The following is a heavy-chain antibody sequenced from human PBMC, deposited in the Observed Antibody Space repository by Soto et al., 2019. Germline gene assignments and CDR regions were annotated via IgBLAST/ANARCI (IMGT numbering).Heavy chain of an antibody. Sequence: PSETLSLTCAVYGGSFSGYCWSWIRQPPGKGLEWIGEVDHSGGTNYNPSLKSRVTISVDTSKNQFSLKLSSVTAADTAVYYCARGRKEHSSSWYVDWGQGTLVTVSS. V-gene: IGHV4-34*01. CDR1: GGSFSGYC. CDR3: ARGRKEHSSSWYVD. CDR2: VDHSGGT. J-gene: IGHJ4*02. D-gene: IGHD6-13*01.